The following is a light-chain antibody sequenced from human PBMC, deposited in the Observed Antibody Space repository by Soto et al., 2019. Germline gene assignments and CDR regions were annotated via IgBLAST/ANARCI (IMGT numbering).Light chain of an antibody. J-gene: IGKJ1*01. V-gene: IGKV3-20*01. Sequence: EIVLTQSPDTLSLSPGERATLSCRASQSFTSNYLAWYQQRPGQAPRLLVYGVSSRATGIPDRFSGSGSVTDFTLTISRLEPEDFAVYFCQQCGGSGWTFGQGTKVPIK. CDR1: QSFTSNY. CDR3: QQCGGSGWT. CDR2: GVS.